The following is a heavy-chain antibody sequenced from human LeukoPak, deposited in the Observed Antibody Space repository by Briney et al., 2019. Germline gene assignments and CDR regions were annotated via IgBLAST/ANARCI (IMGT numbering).Heavy chain of an antibody. D-gene: IGHD3-10*01. CDR3: ARRPNYYGSGGYYYMDV. CDR1: GYTFTSYG. Sequence: ASVKVSCKASGYTFTSYGISGVRQAPGQGLEWMGRISAYNGNTNYVQKLQGRVTMTTDTSTSTAYMELRSLRSDDTAVYYCARRPNYYGSGGYYYMDVWGKGTTVTVSS. V-gene: IGHV1-18*01. CDR2: ISAYNGNT. J-gene: IGHJ6*03.